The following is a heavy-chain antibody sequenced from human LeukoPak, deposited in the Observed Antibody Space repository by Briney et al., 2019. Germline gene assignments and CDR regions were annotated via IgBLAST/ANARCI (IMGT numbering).Heavy chain of an antibody. CDR3: ARGAHGSGFDI. CDR2: IYPGDSDT. Sequence: GESLKISCKGSGYSFDTNCIGGVRQMPGKGLEWMGIIYPGDSDTRYSPSFEGQVTISADKSITTAYLQWSSLEASDTAMYYCARGAHGSGFDIWGQGTMVTVSP. D-gene: IGHD1-26*01. J-gene: IGHJ3*02. V-gene: IGHV5-51*01. CDR1: GYSFDTNC.